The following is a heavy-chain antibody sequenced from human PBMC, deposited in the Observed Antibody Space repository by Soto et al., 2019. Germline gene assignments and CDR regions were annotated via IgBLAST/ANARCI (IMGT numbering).Heavy chain of an antibody. CDR1: GGSITSGCYY. J-gene: IGHJ6*02. Sequence: SGNLSLTCSVSGGSITSGCYYSSWIRQHPGKGLEWIGYIYYSGSTYYNPSLKSRVTISVDTSKNQFSLKLSSVTAADTAVYYCARNVVVTTSYYGMDVWGQGNTVT. V-gene: IGHV4-31*03. D-gene: IGHD4-4*01. CDR2: IYYSGST. CDR3: ARNVVVTTSYYGMDV.